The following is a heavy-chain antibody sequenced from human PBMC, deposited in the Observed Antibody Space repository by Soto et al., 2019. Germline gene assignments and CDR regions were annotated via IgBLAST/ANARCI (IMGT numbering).Heavy chain of an antibody. D-gene: IGHD3-16*01. CDR3: ASWRGGLYYEGEYNDY. V-gene: IGHV3-48*01. CDR2: ISSSSSTI. CDR1: GFTFSSYS. Sequence: EVQLVESGGGLVQPGGSLRLSCAASGFTFSSYSMNWVRQAPGKGLEWVSYISSSSSTIYYADSVKGRFTISRDNAKNSLYLQMNSLRAEDTAVYYCASWRGGLYYEGEYNDYWGQVTLVTVSS. J-gene: IGHJ4*02.